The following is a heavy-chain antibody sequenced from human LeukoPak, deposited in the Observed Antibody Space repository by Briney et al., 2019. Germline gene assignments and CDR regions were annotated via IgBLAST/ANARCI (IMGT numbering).Heavy chain of an antibody. CDR3: ARDSGYCSSTSCYNWFDP. CDR1: GGSISSGGYS. D-gene: IGHD2-2*03. J-gene: IGHJ5*02. V-gene: IGHV4-30-2*01. CDR2: IYHSGRT. Sequence: PSETLSLTCAVSGGSISSGGYSWRWIRQPPGRGLEWIGYIYHSGRTYYNPSLKSRITISVQRPKNQFSLKLSSVPAADTGVYYCARDSGYCSSTSCYNWFDPWGQGTLGTVS.